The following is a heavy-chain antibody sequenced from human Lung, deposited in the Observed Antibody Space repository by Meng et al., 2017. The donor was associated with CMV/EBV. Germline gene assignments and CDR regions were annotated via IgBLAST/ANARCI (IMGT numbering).Heavy chain of an antibody. J-gene: IGHJ5*02. CDR3: ARGYCTDGECYRQGDAFDP. CDR2: IHDIGTT. CDR1: GGSIGTGDFY. Sequence: SXTLSLXCAVSGGSIGTGDFYWTWIRQPPGRGLEWIGYIHDIGTTYYNPSLKSRLTISKDTSKNQFSLILASVTAADTAVYFCARGYCTDGECYRQGDAFDPXGQGXLVTVSS. V-gene: IGHV4-30-4*02. D-gene: IGHD2-8*01.